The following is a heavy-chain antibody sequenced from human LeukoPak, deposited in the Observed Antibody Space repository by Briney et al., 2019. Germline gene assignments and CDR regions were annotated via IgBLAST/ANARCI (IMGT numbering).Heavy chain of an antibody. V-gene: IGHV3-53*01. D-gene: IGHD1-1*01. Sequence: GGSLRLSCVASGFTVSSNCMSWVRQAPGKGLECVSIIYNDGSTFYADSVKGRFTISRDNSKNTLYLQMDSLSAEDTAVYYCARDYRNGAIDYWGQGTLVTVSS. CDR2: IYNDGST. CDR1: GFTVSSNC. CDR3: ARDYRNGAIDY. J-gene: IGHJ4*02.